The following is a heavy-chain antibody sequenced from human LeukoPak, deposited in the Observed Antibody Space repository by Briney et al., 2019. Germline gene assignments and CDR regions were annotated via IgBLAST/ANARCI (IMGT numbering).Heavy chain of an antibody. Sequence: ASVKVSCKASGYTFTSYDINWVRQATGQGLEWMGWMNPNSGNTGYAQKFQGRVTMTRNTSISTAYMELSSLRSEDTAVYYCATYIVATIQRDYYGMDVWGQGTTVTVSS. CDR1: GYTFTSYD. J-gene: IGHJ6*02. CDR3: ATYIVATIQRDYYGMDV. CDR2: MNPNSGNT. V-gene: IGHV1-8*01. D-gene: IGHD5-12*01.